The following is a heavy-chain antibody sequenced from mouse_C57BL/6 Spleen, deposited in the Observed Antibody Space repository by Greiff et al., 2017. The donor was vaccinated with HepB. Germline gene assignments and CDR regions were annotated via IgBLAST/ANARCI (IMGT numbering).Heavy chain of an antibody. D-gene: IGHD2-5*01. J-gene: IGHJ2*01. V-gene: IGHV5-17*01. CDR2: ISSGSSTI. CDR1: GFTFSDYG. Sequence: DVMLVESGGGLVKPGGSLKLSCAASGFTFSDYGMHWVRQAPEKGLERVAYISSGSSTIYYADTVKGRFTISRDKAKNTLFLQMTSLRSEDTAMYYCARYSINYEGEYFDYWGQGTTLTVAS. CDR3: ARYSINYEGEYFDY.